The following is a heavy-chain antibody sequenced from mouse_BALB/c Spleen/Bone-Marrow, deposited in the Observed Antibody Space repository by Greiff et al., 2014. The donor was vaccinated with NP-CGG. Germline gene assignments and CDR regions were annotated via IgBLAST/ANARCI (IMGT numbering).Heavy chain of an antibody. CDR2: IYPGDGST. J-gene: IGHJ1*01. V-gene: IGHV1S33*01. Sequence: LVESGPELVKPGALVKISCKASGYTFTSYDINWVKQRPGQGLEWIGWIYPGDGSTKYNEKFKGKATLTADKSSSTAYMQLSSLTSENSAVYFCARSGNYYGNYYWYFDVGGAGTTVTVSS. CDR3: ARSGNYYGNYYWYFDV. CDR1: GYTFTSYD. D-gene: IGHD2-1*01.